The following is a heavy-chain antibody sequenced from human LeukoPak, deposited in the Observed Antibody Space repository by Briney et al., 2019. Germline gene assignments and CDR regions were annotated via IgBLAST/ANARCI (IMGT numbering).Heavy chain of an antibody. J-gene: IGHJ4*02. V-gene: IGHV1-2*02. D-gene: IGHD3-22*01. Sequence: ASVKVSCKASGYTFTGYYMHWVRQAPGQGLEWMGWINPNSGGTNYAQKFQGRVTTTRDTSISTAYMELSRLRSDDTAVYYCARVSYYDSSGYSLPPDYWGQGTLVTVSS. CDR3: ARVSYYDSSGYSLPPDY. CDR2: INPNSGGT. CDR1: GYTFTGYY.